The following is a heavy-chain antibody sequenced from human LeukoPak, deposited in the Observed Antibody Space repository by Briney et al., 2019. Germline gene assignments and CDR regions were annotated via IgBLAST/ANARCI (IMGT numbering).Heavy chain of an antibody. CDR3: ARGGTSGYSSTRHFWGGNYYFDY. J-gene: IGHJ4*02. D-gene: IGHD2-2*01. CDR2: IYYGVTT. CDR1: DGSISSSTYY. V-gene: IGHV4-39*02. Sequence: SETLSLTCTVSDGSISSSTYYWAWIRQPPGKGLEWIGSIYYGVTTYYNPSLKSRVTISVDTSKNHFSLKLSSVTAADTAVYYCARGGTSGYSSTRHFWGGNYYFDYWGQGSLVTVSS.